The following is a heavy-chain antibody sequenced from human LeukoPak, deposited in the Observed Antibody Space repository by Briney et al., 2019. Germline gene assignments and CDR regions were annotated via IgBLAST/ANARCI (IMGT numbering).Heavy chain of an antibody. CDR2: IYYSGST. CDR3: ARDIRYYYGMDV. CDR1: GGSISSGDYY. Sequence: PSETLSLTCTVSGGSISSGDYYWSWIRQPPGKGLEWIGYIYYSGSTYYNPSLKSRVTISVDTSKNQFSLKLSSVTAADTAVYYCARDIRYYYGMDVWGQGTTVTVSS. J-gene: IGHJ6*02. D-gene: IGHD2-21*01. V-gene: IGHV4-30-4*01.